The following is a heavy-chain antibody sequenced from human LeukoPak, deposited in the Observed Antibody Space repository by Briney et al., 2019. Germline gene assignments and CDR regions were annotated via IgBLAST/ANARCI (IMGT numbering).Heavy chain of an antibody. CDR3: ARDLTMLGTPGDDFDY. J-gene: IGHJ4*02. V-gene: IGHV3-11*01. Sequence: PGGSLRLSCAASVFTFSDYYRSRIRQAPGKGGECVSYISSSGSTIYYADSVKGRFTISRDNAKNSLYLQMNSLRAEDTAVYYCARDLTMLGTPGDDFDYWGQGSQVTVSS. CDR2: ISSSGSTI. D-gene: IGHD3-3*01. CDR1: VFTFSDYY.